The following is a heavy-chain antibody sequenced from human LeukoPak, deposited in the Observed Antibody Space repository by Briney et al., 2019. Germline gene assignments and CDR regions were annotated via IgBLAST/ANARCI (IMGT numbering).Heavy chain of an antibody. CDR1: GFTFSSYG. Sequence: GGSLRLSCAASGFTFSSYGMHWVRQAPGKGLEWVAFIRYDGSNKYYADSVRGRFTISRDNSKNTLYLQMNSLRGEDTAVYYCARADYYGSGSYYREPLYYYYGMDVWGQGTTVTVSS. V-gene: IGHV3-30*02. D-gene: IGHD3-10*01. CDR2: IRYDGSNK. J-gene: IGHJ6*02. CDR3: ARADYYGSGSYYREPLYYYYGMDV.